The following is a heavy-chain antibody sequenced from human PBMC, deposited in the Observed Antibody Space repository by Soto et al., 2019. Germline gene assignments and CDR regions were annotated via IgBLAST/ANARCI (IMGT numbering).Heavy chain of an antibody. J-gene: IGHJ6*02. D-gene: IGHD5-12*01. CDR1: GFSLSTSGVG. V-gene: IGHV2-5*02. Sequence: QITLKESGPTLVKPTQTLTLTCTFSGFSLSTSGVGVGWIRQPPGKAPEWLALIYWDDDKRYSPSLKSRLTITKDTSKNQVVLTMTNMDPVDTATYYCAHSVDIVAPGIYYYYGMDVWGQGTTVTVSS. CDR2: IYWDDDK. CDR3: AHSVDIVAPGIYYYYGMDV.